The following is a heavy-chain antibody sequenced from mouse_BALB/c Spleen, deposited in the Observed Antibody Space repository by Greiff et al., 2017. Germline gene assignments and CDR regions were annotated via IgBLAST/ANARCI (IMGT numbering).Heavy chain of an antibody. V-gene: IGHV5-17*02. CDR2: ISSGSSTI. Sequence: EVKVEESGGGLVQPGGSRKLSCAASGFTFSSFGMHWVRQAPEKGLEWVAYISSGSSTIYYADTVKGRFTISRDNPKNTLFLQMTSLRSEDTAMYYCARGPSSYAMDYWGQGTSVTVSS. CDR1: GFTFSSFG. J-gene: IGHJ4*01. CDR3: ARGPSSYAMDY.